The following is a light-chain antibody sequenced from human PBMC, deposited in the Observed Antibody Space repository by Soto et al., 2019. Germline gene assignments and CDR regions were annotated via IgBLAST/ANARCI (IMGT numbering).Light chain of an antibody. CDR3: LQSGKWPTT. CDR1: QSVINH. CDR2: GAS. Sequence: ERVMKQAPATVSVSPVEIVTLSCRACQSVINHMAWYHQQPGQAHRLLIYGASTRVTGVPARFSGSGSGIEFSLTISSLQFEKFAEYYFLQSGKWPTTFGQGTKL. J-gene: IGKJ2*01. V-gene: IGKV3-15*01.